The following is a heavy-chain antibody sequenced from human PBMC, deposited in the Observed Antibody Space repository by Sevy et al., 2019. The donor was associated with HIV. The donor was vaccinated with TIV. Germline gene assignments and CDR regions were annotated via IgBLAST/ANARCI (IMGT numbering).Heavy chain of an antibody. J-gene: IGHJ4*02. CDR1: GFTFGDYA. CDR3: TRDRGTGQLELRGGVDY. V-gene: IGHV3-49*04. CDR2: IRSKAYGGTT. D-gene: IGHD1-7*01. Sequence: GGSLRLSCTASGFTFGDYAMSWVRQAPGKGLEWVGFIRSKAYGGTTEYAASVKGRFTISRDDSKSIAYLQMNSLKTEDTAVYYCTRDRGTGQLELRGGVDYWGQGTLVTVSS.